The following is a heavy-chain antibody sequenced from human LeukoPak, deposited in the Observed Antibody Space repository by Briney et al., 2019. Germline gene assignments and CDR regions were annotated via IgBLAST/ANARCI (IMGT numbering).Heavy chain of an antibody. D-gene: IGHD6-13*01. CDR2: IWSDESQK. CDR1: GFAFSSYG. CDR3: ASAAGAFDM. Sequence: GGSLRLSCAASGFAFSSYGMLWIRQAPGKGLEWVAVIWSDESQKYYADSMKGRFTISRDNSKNMLYLQMNSLRVEDTAVYYCASAAGAFDMWGQGTLVTVSS. J-gene: IGHJ3*02. V-gene: IGHV3-33*01.